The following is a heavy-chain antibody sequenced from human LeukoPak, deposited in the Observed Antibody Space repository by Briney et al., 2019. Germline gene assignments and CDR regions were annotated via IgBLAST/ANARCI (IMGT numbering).Heavy chain of an antibody. CDR1: GFTFSDYY. V-gene: IGHV3-11*01. CDR2: ISSSGSTI. Sequence: GRSLRLSCAASGFTFSDYYMSWIRQAPGKGLEWVSYISSSGSTIYYADSVKGRFTISRDNSKNTLYLQMNSLRAEDTAVYYCASNRYYYGSGSYYWYYWGQGTLVTVSS. D-gene: IGHD3-10*01. J-gene: IGHJ4*02. CDR3: ASNRYYYGSGSYYWYY.